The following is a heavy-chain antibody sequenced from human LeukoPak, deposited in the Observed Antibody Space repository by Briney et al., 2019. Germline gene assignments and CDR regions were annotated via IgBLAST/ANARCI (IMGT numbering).Heavy chain of an antibody. Sequence: PSETLSLTCTVSTDSLSGHYWSWIRQPPGKGLEWIAYIYSSGTTKHNPSLNSRVTISLDASKNQFSLNLTSVTAADTAVYYCARGGDGYNYVDYWGQGTLVTVSS. V-gene: IGHV4-59*11. D-gene: IGHD5-24*01. J-gene: IGHJ4*02. CDR3: ARGGDGYNYVDY. CDR1: TDSLSGHY. CDR2: IYSSGTT.